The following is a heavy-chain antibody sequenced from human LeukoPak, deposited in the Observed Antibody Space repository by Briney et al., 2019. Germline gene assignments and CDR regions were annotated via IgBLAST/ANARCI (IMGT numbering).Heavy chain of an antibody. Sequence: GGSLRLSCAASGFTFSSYAMSRVRQAPGKGLEWVSAISGSGGSTYYADSVKGRFTISRDNSKNTLYLQMNSLRAEDTAVYYCAKDFMVRGVPIDYWGQGTLVTVSS. D-gene: IGHD3-10*01. J-gene: IGHJ4*02. V-gene: IGHV3-23*01. CDR3: AKDFMVRGVPIDY. CDR2: ISGSGGST. CDR1: GFTFSSYA.